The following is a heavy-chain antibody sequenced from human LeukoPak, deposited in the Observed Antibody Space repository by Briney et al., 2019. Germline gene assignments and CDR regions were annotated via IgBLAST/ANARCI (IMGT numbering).Heavy chain of an antibody. CDR3: ARDRGSGWHTFDY. J-gene: IGHJ4*02. CDR1: FTLRWHF. Sequence: PGGVPRPFRGSPGFTLRWHFLKRGRPAPREGAGWGLSISSSSSYMFYADSVRGRFTISRDNAKNSLYLQMNSLRAEDTAVYYCARDRGSGWHTFDYWGQGTLVTVSS. V-gene: IGHV3-21*01. D-gene: IGHD6-19*01. CDR2: ISSSSSYM.